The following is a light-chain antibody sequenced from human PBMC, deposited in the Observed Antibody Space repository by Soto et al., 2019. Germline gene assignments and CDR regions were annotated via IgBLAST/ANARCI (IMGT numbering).Light chain of an antibody. CDR2: EVS. CDR3: SSYTTSSTYV. V-gene: IGLV2-14*01. CDR1: SSDVGGYNY. J-gene: IGLJ1*01. Sequence: ALTQPASVSGSPGQSITISCTGTSSDVGGYNYVSWYQQHPGKAPKLMIYEVSNRPSGVSNRFSGSKSGNTASLSISGLQAEDEADYYCSSYTTSSTYVFGIGTKVTVL.